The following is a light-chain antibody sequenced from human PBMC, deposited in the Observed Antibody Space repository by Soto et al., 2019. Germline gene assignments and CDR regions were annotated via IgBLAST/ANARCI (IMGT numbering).Light chain of an antibody. CDR3: QQYGTPHFT. J-gene: IGKJ3*01. V-gene: IGKV3-20*01. Sequence: IVLTQSPGTLSLSPGERATLSCGASQSVTNNFLAWYQQKPGQAPRLLIYGASSSATGVPDRFSGSGSGTDFTLTITRLEPGDFAVYYCQQYGTPHFTFGPGTKVDIK. CDR2: GAS. CDR1: QSVTNNF.